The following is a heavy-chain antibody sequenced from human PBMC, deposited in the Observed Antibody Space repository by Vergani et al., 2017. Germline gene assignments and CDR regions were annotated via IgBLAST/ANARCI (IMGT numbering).Heavy chain of an antibody. CDR2: INHSGST. V-gene: IGHV4-34*01. CDR3: ATDRQKNYFYFYMDV. J-gene: IGHJ6*03. Sequence: QVQLQQWGAGLLKPSETLSLTCAVYGGSFSGYYWSWIRQPPGKGLEWMGEINHSGSTNYNPSLKSRVTISVDTSKNQFSLKLSSVTAADTAVYYCATDRQKNYFYFYMDVWGKGTTVTVSS. CDR1: GGSFSGYY.